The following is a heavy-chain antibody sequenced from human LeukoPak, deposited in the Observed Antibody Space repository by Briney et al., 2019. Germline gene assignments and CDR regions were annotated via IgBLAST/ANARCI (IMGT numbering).Heavy chain of an antibody. CDR3: ARGLGYYDSSDEGFDY. CDR1: GFTFSSTW. Sequence: GGSLRLSCAASGFTFSSTWMNWVRQGPGKGLEWVSRITSDGSSTIYADSVKGRFTISRDNSKNTLYLQMNSLRAEDTAVYYCARGLGYYDSSDEGFDYWGQGTLVTVSS. V-gene: IGHV3-74*01. CDR2: ITSDGSST. D-gene: IGHD3-22*01. J-gene: IGHJ4*02.